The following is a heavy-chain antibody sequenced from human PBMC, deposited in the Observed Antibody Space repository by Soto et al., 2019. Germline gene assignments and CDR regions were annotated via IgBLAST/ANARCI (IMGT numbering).Heavy chain of an antibody. CDR2: VYFSGST. Sequence: SETLSLTCTVSGGSISSSTHYWGWIRQSPGKGLEWIGTVYFSGSTYYNPSLKSRVSISVDTSNNQFSLKLSSVTAADTAVYYCASEYCSDGGCYNFDYWGQGALVT. J-gene: IGHJ4*02. V-gene: IGHV4-39*01. CDR3: ASEYCSDGGCYNFDY. D-gene: IGHD2-15*01. CDR1: GGSISSSTHY.